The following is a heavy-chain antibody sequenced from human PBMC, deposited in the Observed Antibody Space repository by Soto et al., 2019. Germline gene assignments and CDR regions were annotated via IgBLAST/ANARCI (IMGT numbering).Heavy chain of an antibody. J-gene: IGHJ6*03. CDR1: GGSISSSSYY. CDR3: ARQVGPRYYYYYMDV. Sequence: SETLSLTCTVSGGSISSSSYYWGWIRQPPGKGLEWIGSIYYSGSTYYNPSLKSRFTISVDTSKNQFSLKLSSVTAADTAVYYCARQVGPRYYYYYMDVWGKGTTVTVSS. V-gene: IGHV4-39*01. D-gene: IGHD1-26*01. CDR2: IYYSGST.